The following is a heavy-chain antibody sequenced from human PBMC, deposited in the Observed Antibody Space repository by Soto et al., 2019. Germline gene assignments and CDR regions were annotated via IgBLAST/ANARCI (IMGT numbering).Heavy chain of an antibody. CDR1: SGSIISYY. CDR3: ARLYGLDAFDI. Sequence: SVTLSLTCTISSGSIISYYWSWIRQPPGKGLEWIGYIYYSGSTNYNPSLKSRVTISVDTSKNQFSLKLSSVTAADTAVYYCARLYGLDAFDIWGQGTMVT. CDR2: IYYSGST. V-gene: IGHV4-59*01. J-gene: IGHJ3*02. D-gene: IGHD4-17*01.